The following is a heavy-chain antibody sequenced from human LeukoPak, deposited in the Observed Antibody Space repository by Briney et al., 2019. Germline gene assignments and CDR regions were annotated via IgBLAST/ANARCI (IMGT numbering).Heavy chain of an antibody. D-gene: IGHD3-22*01. CDR1: GFTFSSYA. V-gene: IGHV3-30*04. Sequence: GGSLRLSCAASGFTFSSYALHWVRQAPGKGLEWVALISYDGSGKYYADSVKGRFTISRDNSKNTLYLQMNSLSPEDTAVYYCARGYYYDSSGYLFDYWGQGTLVTVSS. CDR3: ARGYYYDSSGYLFDY. CDR2: ISYDGSGK. J-gene: IGHJ4*02.